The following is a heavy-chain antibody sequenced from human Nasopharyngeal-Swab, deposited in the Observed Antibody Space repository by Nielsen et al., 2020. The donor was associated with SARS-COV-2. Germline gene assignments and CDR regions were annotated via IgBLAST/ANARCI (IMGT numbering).Heavy chain of an antibody. CDR3: ARDRWRLRFGELLGRYYYGMDV. Sequence: WIRQPPGKGLEWVSYISSTSSTIYSADSVKGRFTIPRDNAKNSLYLQMNSLRDEDTAVYYCARDRWRLRFGELLGRYYYGMDVWGQGTTVTVSS. CDR2: ISSTSSTI. J-gene: IGHJ6*02. V-gene: IGHV3-48*02. D-gene: IGHD3-10*01.